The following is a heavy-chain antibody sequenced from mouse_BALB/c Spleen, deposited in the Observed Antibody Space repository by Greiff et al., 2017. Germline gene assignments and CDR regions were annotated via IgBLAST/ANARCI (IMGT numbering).Heavy chain of an antibody. V-gene: IGHV5-6-3*01. Sequence: EVHLVESGGGLVQPGGSLKLSCAASGFTFSSYGMSWVRQTPDKRLELVATINSNGGSTYYPDSVKGRFTISRDNAKNTLYLQMSSLKSEDTAMYYCAREITPFAYWGQGTLVTVSA. D-gene: IGHD2-4*01. CDR3: AREITPFAY. CDR1: GFTFSSYG. CDR2: INSNGGST. J-gene: IGHJ3*01.